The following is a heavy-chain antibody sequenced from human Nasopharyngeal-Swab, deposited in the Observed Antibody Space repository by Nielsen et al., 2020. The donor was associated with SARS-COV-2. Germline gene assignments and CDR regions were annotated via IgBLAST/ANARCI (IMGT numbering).Heavy chain of an antibody. CDR3: AKPMAGSYPDAFDI. CDR2: ISYDGSNK. Sequence: GGSLRLSCAASGFTLSSYGMHWVRQAPGKGLEWVAVISYDGSNKYYADSVKGRFTISRDNSKNTLYLQMNSLRAEDTAVYYCAKPMAGSYPDAFDIWGQGTMVTVSS. D-gene: IGHD1-26*01. V-gene: IGHV3-30*18. J-gene: IGHJ3*02. CDR1: GFTLSSYG.